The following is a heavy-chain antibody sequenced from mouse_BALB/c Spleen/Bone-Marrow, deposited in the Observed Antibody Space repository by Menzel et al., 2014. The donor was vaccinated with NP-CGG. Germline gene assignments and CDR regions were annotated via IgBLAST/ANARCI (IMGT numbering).Heavy chain of an antibody. J-gene: IGHJ4*01. D-gene: IGHD4-1*01. CDR1: GFNIKDTY. V-gene: IGHV14-3*02. CDR2: IDPANGNT. Sequence: LQLQQPGAELVKPGASVKLSCTASGFNIKDTYMHWVKQRPEQGLEWIGRIDPANGNTKYDPKFQGKATITADTSSNTAYLQLSSLTSEDTAVYYCARWEYYAMDYWGQGTSVTVSS. CDR3: ARWEYYAMDY.